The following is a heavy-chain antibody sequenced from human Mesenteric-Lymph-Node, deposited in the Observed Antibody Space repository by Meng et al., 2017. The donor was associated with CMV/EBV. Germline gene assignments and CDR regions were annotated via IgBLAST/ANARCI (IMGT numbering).Heavy chain of an antibody. Sequence: SETLSLTCAVSGVSFSGYSWRWSWIRQPPGKGLEWIGYIYYSGSTYYNPSLKSRVTISVDTSKNQFSLKLSSVTAADTAVYYCARGPGGSIAAAGSIYYYYGMDVWGQGTTVTVSS. CDR3: ARGPGGSIAAAGSIYYYYGMDV. CDR2: IYYSGST. V-gene: IGHV4-59*12. D-gene: IGHD6-13*01. CDR1: GVSFSGYS. J-gene: IGHJ6*02.